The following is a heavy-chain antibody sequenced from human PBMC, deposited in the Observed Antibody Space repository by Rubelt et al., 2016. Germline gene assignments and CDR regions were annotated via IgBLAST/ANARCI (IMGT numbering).Heavy chain of an antibody. J-gene: IGHJ5*02. CDR3: ARSPRYDFEDNWFDP. CDR2: INPSGGST. V-gene: IGHV1-46*01. Sequence: QVQLVQSGAEVKKPGASVKVSCKASGYTFTSYYMHWVRQAPGQGLEWMGIINPSGGSTSYARRVQGGVPRTRDTSMSTVYMELSGRRSEDTAVYYCARSPRYDFEDNWFDPWGQGTLVTVSS. CDR1: GYTFTSYY. D-gene: IGHD3-3*01.